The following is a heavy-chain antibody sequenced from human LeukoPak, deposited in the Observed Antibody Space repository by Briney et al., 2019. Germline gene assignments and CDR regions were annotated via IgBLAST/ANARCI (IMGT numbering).Heavy chain of an antibody. CDR3: AGGLYCSGGSCYWGYYYYYGMDV. CDR2: INHSGST. CDR1: GGSFSGYS. V-gene: IGHV4-34*01. J-gene: IGHJ6*02. Sequence: SETLSLTCAVYGGSFSGYSWSWIRQPPGKGLEWIGEINHSGSTNYNPSLKSRVTISVDTSKNQFSLKLSSVTAADTAVYYCAGGLYCSGGSCYWGYYYYYGMDVWGQGTTVTVSS. D-gene: IGHD2-15*01.